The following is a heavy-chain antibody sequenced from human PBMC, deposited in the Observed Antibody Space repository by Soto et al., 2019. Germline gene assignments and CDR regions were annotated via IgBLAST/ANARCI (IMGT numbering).Heavy chain of an antibody. Sequence: SETLSLTCSVSVDTIINIKDYWSLIRQPPGKGLEWIGTIYYIGSIYYNPSLKSRVTISIDTSKNHFSLKLSSVTAADTAVYYFAKGSGSSAYSAFEYWGQGTLV. V-gene: IGHV4-39*02. J-gene: IGHJ4*02. D-gene: IGHD3-16*01. CDR1: VDTIINIKDY. CDR3: AKGSGSSAYSAFEY. CDR2: IYYIGSI.